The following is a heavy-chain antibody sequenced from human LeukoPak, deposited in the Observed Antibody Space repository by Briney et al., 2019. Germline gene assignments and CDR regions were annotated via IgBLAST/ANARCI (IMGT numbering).Heavy chain of an antibody. CDR2: IYYSGST. V-gene: IGHV4-30-4*01. D-gene: IGHD6-19*01. CDR1: GVSISRGDYY. J-gene: IGHJ4*02. Sequence: PSETLSLTCTVSGVSISRGDYYWSWIRQPPGKGLEWIGYIYYSGSTYYNPSLKSRVTISVDTSKNQFSLKLSSVTAADTAVYYCAYPAYSSGWYVWGQGTLVTVSS. CDR3: AYPAYSSGWYV.